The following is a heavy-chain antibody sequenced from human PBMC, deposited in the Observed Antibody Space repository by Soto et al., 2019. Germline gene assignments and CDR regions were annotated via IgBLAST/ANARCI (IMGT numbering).Heavy chain of an antibody. Sequence: PGGSLRLSCAASGFTFSGYGMHWVRQATGKGLEWVSAIGTAGDPYYPGSVKGRFTISRENAKNSLYLQMNSLRAGDTAVYYCARGVVPAASYYYYGMDVWGQGTTVTVSS. CDR1: GFTFSGYG. V-gene: IGHV3-13*05. D-gene: IGHD2-2*01. CDR2: IGTAGDP. J-gene: IGHJ6*02. CDR3: ARGVVPAASYYYYGMDV.